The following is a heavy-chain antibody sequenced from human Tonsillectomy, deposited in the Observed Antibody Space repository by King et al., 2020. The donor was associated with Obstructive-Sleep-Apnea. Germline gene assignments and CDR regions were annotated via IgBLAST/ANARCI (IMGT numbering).Heavy chain of an antibody. V-gene: IGHV3-23*01. Sequence: VQLLESGGGLVQPGGSLRLSCAASVFTFSSYAMSLVRQSPGKGLGWVSAISGSGGSTYCADSLKGRFTISRDNSKNTLYLQRNSLRAEDTAVYYCAKGGVRIAVAGYFDYWGQGTLVTVSS. CDR2: ISGSGGST. J-gene: IGHJ4*02. CDR3: AKGGVRIAVAGYFDY. CDR1: VFTFSSYA. D-gene: IGHD6-13*01.